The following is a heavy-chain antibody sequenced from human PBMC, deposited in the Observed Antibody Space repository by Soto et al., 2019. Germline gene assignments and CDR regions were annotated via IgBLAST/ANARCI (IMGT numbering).Heavy chain of an antibody. V-gene: IGHV1-69*12. CDR2: IIPIFGTA. CDR1: GDTFNRYA. Sequence: QVQLEQSGAEVKTLGSSVKVSCKASGDTFNRYAISWVRQAPGQGLEWMGGIIPIFGTANYAPQFQDRVTITADESTSTAYMELTSLISEDTAVYFCARGARFLEWLSFDHWGQGPLVTVSS. D-gene: IGHD3-3*01. CDR3: ARGARFLEWLSFDH. J-gene: IGHJ4*02.